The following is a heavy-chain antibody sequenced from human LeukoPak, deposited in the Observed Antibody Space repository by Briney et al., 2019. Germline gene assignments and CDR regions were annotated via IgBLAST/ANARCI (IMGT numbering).Heavy chain of an antibody. J-gene: IGHJ4*02. CDR1: GFTFSSNA. CDR3: AKGLETESRLDS. D-gene: IGHD1-1*01. CDR2: IRHSDGNT. Sequence: GGSLRLSCEASGFTFSSNAMSWVRQAPGKGLEWVSGIRHSDGNTYYADSVKGRFTISSDKSKNTLFLQMNSLRAEDTALYYCAKGLETESRLDSWGQGTLVTVSS. V-gene: IGHV3-23*01.